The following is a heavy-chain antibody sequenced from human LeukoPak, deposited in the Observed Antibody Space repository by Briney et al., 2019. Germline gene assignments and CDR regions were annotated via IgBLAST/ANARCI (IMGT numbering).Heavy chain of an antibody. CDR1: GFTFGSYA. Sequence: GGSLRLFCAASGFTFGSYAISWVRQAPGKGLEWVSGISGSGGITYFADSVKGRFTISRDNSRNTVYLQINSLRAEDTALYYCAKTRAGNSSGRDPGWPMDYWGQGTLVTVSS. CDR3: AKTRAGNSSGRDPGWPMDY. D-gene: IGHD3-22*01. J-gene: IGHJ4*02. CDR2: ISGSGGIT. V-gene: IGHV3-23*01.